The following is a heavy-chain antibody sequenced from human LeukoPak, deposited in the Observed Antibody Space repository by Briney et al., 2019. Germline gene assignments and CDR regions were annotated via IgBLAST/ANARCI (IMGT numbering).Heavy chain of an antibody. V-gene: IGHV3-7*01. CDR1: GFNFGNYW. J-gene: IGHJ3*02. CDR2: INRDGSVK. Sequence: GGSLRLSCVGSGFNFGNYWMTLVRQAPGKGLEWVANINRDGSVKNYVDSVKGRFTISRDKAKSSLFLQANSLRAEDTAVYYCARDLSPADSGHYLDAFDIWGQGTMVTVSS. D-gene: IGHD3-22*01. CDR3: ARDLSPADSGHYLDAFDI.